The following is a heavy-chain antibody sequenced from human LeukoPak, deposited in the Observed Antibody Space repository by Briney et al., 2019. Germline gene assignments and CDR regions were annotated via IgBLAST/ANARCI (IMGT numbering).Heavy chain of an antibody. J-gene: IGHJ4*02. V-gene: IGHV3-30*04. CDR2: VSYDGSYK. CDR3: ARAPGYGAAYYFDY. D-gene: IGHD1-1*01. Sequence: GGSLRLSCAAAGITFSKFAMHWVRQAPGKGLEWVAVVSYDGSYKYYADSVKGRFTISRDNSKNTLYLQMNSLRAEDTAVYYCARAPGYGAAYYFDYWGQGTLVTVSS. CDR1: GITFSKFA.